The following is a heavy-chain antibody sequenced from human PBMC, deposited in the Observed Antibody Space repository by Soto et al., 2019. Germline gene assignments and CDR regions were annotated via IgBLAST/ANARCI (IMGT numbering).Heavy chain of an antibody. CDR3: AREVYYDFWSGYYTVSENNWFDP. CDR1: GFTFSSYA. Sequence: PGGSLRLSCAASGFTFSSYAMHWVRQAPGKGLEWVAVISYDGSNKYYADSVKGRFTISRDNSKNTLYLQMNSLRAEDTAVYYCAREVYYDFWSGYYTVSENNWFDPWGQGTLVTVSS. J-gene: IGHJ5*02. D-gene: IGHD3-3*01. V-gene: IGHV3-30-3*01. CDR2: ISYDGSNK.